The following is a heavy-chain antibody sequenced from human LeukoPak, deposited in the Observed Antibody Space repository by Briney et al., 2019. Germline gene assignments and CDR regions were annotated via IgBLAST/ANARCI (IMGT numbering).Heavy chain of an antibody. J-gene: IGHJ5*02. CDR1: GDSISSGGYS. D-gene: IGHD3-9*01. V-gene: IGHV4-30-2*01. CDR2: IYHSGST. Sequence: SQTLSLTCTVSGDSISSGGYSWSWIRQPPGKGLEWIGYIYHSGSTYYNPSLKSRVTISVDRSKNQFSLKLSSVTAADTAVYYCARVVGAGYDILTGHLNWFDPWGQGTLVTVSS. CDR3: ARVVGAGYDILTGHLNWFDP.